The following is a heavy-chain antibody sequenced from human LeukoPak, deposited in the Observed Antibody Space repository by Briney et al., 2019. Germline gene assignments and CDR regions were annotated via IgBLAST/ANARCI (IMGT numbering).Heavy chain of an antibody. CDR2: IKQDGSEK. D-gene: IGHD3-22*01. CDR1: GFTFSSYW. V-gene: IGHV3-7*01. CDR3: ASGSRRDTMIVLGY. J-gene: IGHJ4*02. Sequence: PGGSLRPSCAASGFTFSSYWMSWVRQAPGKGLEWVANIKQDGSEKYYVDSVKGRFTISRDNAKNSLYLQMNSLRAEDTAVYYCASGSRRDTMIVLGYWGQGTLVTVSS.